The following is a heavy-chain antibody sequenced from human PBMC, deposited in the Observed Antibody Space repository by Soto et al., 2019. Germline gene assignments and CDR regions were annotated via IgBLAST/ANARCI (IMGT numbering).Heavy chain of an antibody. J-gene: IGHJ4*02. CDR3: THMVGAGLGYYFDY. CDR2: IYWDDDK. Sequence: QITLKESGPTLVKPTQTLTLTCTFSGFSLTSTRMAVGWIRQPPGTALEWLALIYWDDDKRYSPFLKSRFTVTKATSKSQVVLTMSNMDRVDTPRYDCTHMVGAGLGYYFDYWGQGTLVTVSS. V-gene: IGHV2-5*02. CDR1: GFSLTSTRMA. D-gene: IGHD6-19*01.